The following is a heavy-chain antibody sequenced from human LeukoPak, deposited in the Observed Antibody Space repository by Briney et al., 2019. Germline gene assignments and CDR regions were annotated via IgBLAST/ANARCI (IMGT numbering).Heavy chain of an antibody. Sequence: ASVKVSCKASGYTFTSYDINWVRQATGQGLEWMGWMNPNSGNTGYAQKFQGRVTMTRNTSISTAYMELSSLRSEDTAVYYCARERRRDGYKHRWFDPWGQGTLVTVSS. CDR1: GYTFTSYD. V-gene: IGHV1-8*01. D-gene: IGHD5-24*01. CDR3: ARERRRDGYKHRWFDP. J-gene: IGHJ5*02. CDR2: MNPNSGNT.